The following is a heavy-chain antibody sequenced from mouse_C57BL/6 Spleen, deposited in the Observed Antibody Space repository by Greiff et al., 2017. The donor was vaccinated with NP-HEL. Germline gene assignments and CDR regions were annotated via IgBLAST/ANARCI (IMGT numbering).Heavy chain of an antibody. Sequence: VQLQQSGTVLARPGASVKMSCKTSGYTFTSYWLHSVKQRPGQGLEWIGAIYPGNSDTSYNQKFKGKAKLTAVTSASTAYMELSSLTNEDSAVYYCTSSKTYYAMDYWGQGTSVTVSS. CDR3: TSSKTYYAMDY. V-gene: IGHV1-5*01. D-gene: IGHD2-5*01. CDR1: GYTFTSYW. J-gene: IGHJ4*01. CDR2: IYPGNSDT.